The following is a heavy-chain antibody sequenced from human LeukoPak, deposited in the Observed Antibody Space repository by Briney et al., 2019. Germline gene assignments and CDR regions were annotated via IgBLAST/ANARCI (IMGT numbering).Heavy chain of an antibody. Sequence: GGSLRLSCAASGFTFSSYAMNWVRQAPGKGLEWVSAISASGGYTYYADSVKGRFTISRDNSKNTLYLQMNSLRAEDTALYFCAKLPTYHYDSSGYYYFDYWGQGTLVTVSS. CDR3: AKLPTYHYDSSGYYYFDY. V-gene: IGHV3-23*01. J-gene: IGHJ4*02. CDR2: ISASGGYT. CDR1: GFTFSSYA. D-gene: IGHD3-22*01.